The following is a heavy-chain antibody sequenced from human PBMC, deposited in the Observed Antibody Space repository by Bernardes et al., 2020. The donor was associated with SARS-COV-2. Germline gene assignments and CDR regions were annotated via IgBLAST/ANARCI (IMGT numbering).Heavy chain of an antibody. D-gene: IGHD1-26*01. J-gene: IGHJ4*02. CDR2: INPNSGGT. CDR3: ARGQEGGQLVDFLFDY. V-gene: IGHV1-2*04. CDR1: GYTFTGYY. Sequence: ASVKVSCKASGYTFTGYYMHWVRQAPGQGLEWMGWINPNSGGTNYAQKFQGWVTMTRDTSISTAYMELSRLRSDDTAVYYCARGQEGGQLVDFLFDYWGQGTLVTVSS.